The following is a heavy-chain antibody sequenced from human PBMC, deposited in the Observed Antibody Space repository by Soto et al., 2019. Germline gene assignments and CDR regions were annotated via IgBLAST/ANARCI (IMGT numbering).Heavy chain of an antibody. Sequence: PGGSLRLSCAASGFTFSSYGMHWVRQAPGKGLEWVAVISYDGSNKYYADSVKGRFTISRDNSKNTLYLQMNSLRAEDTAVYYCAKIRGGSYANYYGMDVWGQGTTVT. J-gene: IGHJ6*02. CDR3: AKIRGGSYANYYGMDV. V-gene: IGHV3-30*18. CDR1: GFTFSSYG. D-gene: IGHD1-26*01. CDR2: ISYDGSNK.